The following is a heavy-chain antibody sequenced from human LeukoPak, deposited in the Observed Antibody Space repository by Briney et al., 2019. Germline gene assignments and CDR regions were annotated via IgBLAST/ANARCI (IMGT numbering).Heavy chain of an antibody. CDR1: GYTFTSYY. CDR3: ARDEPPEMATSAFDI. V-gene: IGHV1-46*01. Sequence: ASVKVSCKASGYTFTSYYMHWVRQAPGQGLEWMGIINPSGGSTSYAQKFQGRVTMARDTSTSTVYMELSSLRSEDTAVYYCARDEPPEMATSAFDIWGQGTMVTVSS. D-gene: IGHD5-24*01. J-gene: IGHJ3*02. CDR2: INPSGGST.